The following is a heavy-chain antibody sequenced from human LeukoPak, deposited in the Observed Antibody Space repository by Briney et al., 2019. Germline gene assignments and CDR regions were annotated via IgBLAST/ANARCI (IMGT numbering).Heavy chain of an antibody. J-gene: IGHJ4*02. Sequence: PGGSLRLSCAASGFTFSSYEMNWVRQAPGEGLEWVSYISSSGSTIYYADSEKGRFTISRDNAKNSLYLQMNSLRAEDTAVYYCAREPYDSSGYHSEYFDYWGQGTLVTVSS. CDR3: AREPYDSSGYHSEYFDY. CDR1: GFTFSSYE. D-gene: IGHD3-22*01. CDR2: ISSSGSTI. V-gene: IGHV3-48*03.